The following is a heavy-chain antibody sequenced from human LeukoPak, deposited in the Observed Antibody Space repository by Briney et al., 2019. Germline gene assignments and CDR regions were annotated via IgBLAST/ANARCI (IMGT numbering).Heavy chain of an antibody. V-gene: IGHV1-2*02. D-gene: IGHD2-2*02. CDR1: GYTFTGYY. J-gene: IGHJ3*02. Sequence: ASVKVSCKASGYTFTGYYMHWVRQAPGQGLEWMGWINPNSGGTNYAQKFQGRVTMTRDTSISTAYMELSRLRSDDTAVYYCARDPSGVKVVVPAAIAFDIWGQGTMVTVSS. CDR2: INPNSGGT. CDR3: ARDPSGVKVVVPAAIAFDI.